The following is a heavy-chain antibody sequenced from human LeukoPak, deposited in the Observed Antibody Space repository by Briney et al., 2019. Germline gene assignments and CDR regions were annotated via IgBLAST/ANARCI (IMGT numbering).Heavy chain of an antibody. D-gene: IGHD6-13*01. CDR2: IKEDGSEK. CDR1: GFTFSNYW. J-gene: IGHJ4*02. Sequence: GGSLRLSCAASGFTFSNYWMSWVRQAPGKGLEWVANIKEDGSEKYYVDSVKGRFTISRDNARNSLYPQMNSLRAEDTAVYYCASGRQLGYWGQGTLVTVSS. V-gene: IGHV3-7*03. CDR3: ASGRQLGY.